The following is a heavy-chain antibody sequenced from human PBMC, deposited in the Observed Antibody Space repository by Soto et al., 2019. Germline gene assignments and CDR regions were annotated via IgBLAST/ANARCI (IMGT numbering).Heavy chain of an antibody. CDR3: TRDGPIRSLLELHVKHSDS. D-gene: IGHD1-7*01. V-gene: IGHV3-23*01. CDR2: ISSSERSSST. CDR1: GFSFVSYA. J-gene: IGHJ4*02. Sequence: EVELLESGGTVVQPGGSLRLSCSASGFSFVSYAMSWVRQAPGKGLEWIATISSSERSSSTYYIEAVKGRFTIARDDPNNLLFLEIKNMTTEDTALYYCTRDGPIRSLLELHVKHSDSWGRGT.